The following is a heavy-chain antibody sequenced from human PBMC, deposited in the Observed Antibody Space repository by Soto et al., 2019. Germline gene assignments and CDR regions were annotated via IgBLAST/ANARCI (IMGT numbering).Heavy chain of an antibody. CDR3: AREAGTTESYYYYYGMDV. V-gene: IGHV1-46*01. J-gene: IGHJ6*02. CDR1: GYTFTSYY. CDR2: INPSGGST. Sequence: ASVKVSCKASGYTFTSYYMHWVRQAPGQGLEWMGIINPSGGSTSYAQKFQGRVTMTRDTSTSTVYMELSSLRSDDTAVYYCAREAGTTESYYYYYGMDVWGQGTTVTVSS. D-gene: IGHD4-4*01.